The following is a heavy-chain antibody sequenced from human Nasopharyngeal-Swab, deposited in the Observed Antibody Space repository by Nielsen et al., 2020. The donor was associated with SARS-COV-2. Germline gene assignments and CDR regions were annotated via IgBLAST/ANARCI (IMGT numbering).Heavy chain of an antibody. CDR2: IYYSEST. Sequence: WLRQPPGKGLEWLGYIYYSESTYYHPSLKSRITMSLETSKNQFSLELKSVTAADTAVYYCASGDIGNGYYYSMSFGAFDIWGQGTMVTVSS. V-gene: IGHV4-30-4*01. CDR3: ASGDIGNGYYYSMSFGAFDI. J-gene: IGHJ3*02. D-gene: IGHD3-3*01.